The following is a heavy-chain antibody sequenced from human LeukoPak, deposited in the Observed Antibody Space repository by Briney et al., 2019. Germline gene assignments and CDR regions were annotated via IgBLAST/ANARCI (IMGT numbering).Heavy chain of an antibody. CDR2: MNPNSGNT. CDR3: ARVRVVRYHYYYYMDV. CDR1: GYTFTSYD. Sequence: ASVKVSCKASGYTFTSYDINWGRQATGQGLEWMGWMNPNSGNTGYAQKFQGRVTMTRNTSISTAYMELSSLRSEDTAVYYCARVRVVRYHYYYYMDVWDKGTTVTVSS. V-gene: IGHV1-8*01. D-gene: IGHD3-3*01. J-gene: IGHJ6*03.